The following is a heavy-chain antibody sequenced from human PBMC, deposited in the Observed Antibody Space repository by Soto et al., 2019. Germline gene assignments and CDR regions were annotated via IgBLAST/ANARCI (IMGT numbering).Heavy chain of an antibody. CDR3: ARSVEGHFDY. J-gene: IGHJ4*02. Sequence: PGGSLRLSCVASGFTFSVYSMNWVRQAPGKGLEWFSYITSDTKTIKYADSVKGRFTISRDNAKNSVYLQMNSLREEDTAVYYCARSVEGHFDYWGQGTVVTVSS. CDR1: GFTFSVYS. CDR2: ITSDTKTI. V-gene: IGHV3-48*02. D-gene: IGHD6-19*01.